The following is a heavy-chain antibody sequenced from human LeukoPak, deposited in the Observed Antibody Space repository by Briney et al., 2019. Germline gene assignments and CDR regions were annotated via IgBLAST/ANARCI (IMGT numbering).Heavy chain of an antibody. CDR3: ARDRMPLIVVAETTNNYYYYYAMDV. Sequence: SETLSLTCTVPGGSISYYHRSWIRQPAGKGLEWIGRIYTSGSTNYKPSLKSRVTMSVDTTKNQFSLKLSSVTGADTAVYYCARDRMPLIVVAETTNNYYYYYAMDVWGQGTTVTVSS. CDR1: GGSISYYH. J-gene: IGHJ6*02. V-gene: IGHV4-4*07. CDR2: IYTSGST. D-gene: IGHD2-15*01.